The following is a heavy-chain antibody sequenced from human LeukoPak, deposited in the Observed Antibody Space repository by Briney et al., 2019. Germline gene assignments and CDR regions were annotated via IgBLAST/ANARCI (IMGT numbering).Heavy chain of an antibody. V-gene: IGHV4-34*01. D-gene: IGHD5-24*01. Sequence: SETLSLTCAVYGGSFSGYYWSWIRQPPGKGLEWIGEINHSGSTNYNPSLKSRVTISVDTSKNQFSLKLSSVTAADTAVYYCARARREMADYWGQGTLVTVSS. CDR2: INHSGST. CDR3: ARARREMADY. CDR1: GGSFSGYY. J-gene: IGHJ4*02.